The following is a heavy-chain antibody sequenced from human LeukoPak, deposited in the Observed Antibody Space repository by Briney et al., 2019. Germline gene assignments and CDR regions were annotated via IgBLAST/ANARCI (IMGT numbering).Heavy chain of an antibody. CDR2: ISYDGSNK. CDR3: AKSRVRGVSYFDY. V-gene: IGHV3-30*18. Sequence: PGRSLRLSCAASGFTFGTYGMYWVRQAPGKGLEWVAVISYDGSNKNCADSVKGRFTISRDNSKNTLYLQMNSLRAEDTAVYYCAKSRVRGVSYFDYWGQGTLVTVSS. J-gene: IGHJ4*02. CDR1: GFTFGTYG. D-gene: IGHD3-10*01.